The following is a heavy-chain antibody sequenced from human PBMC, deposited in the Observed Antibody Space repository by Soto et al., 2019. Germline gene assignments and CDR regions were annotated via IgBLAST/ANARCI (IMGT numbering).Heavy chain of an antibody. V-gene: IGHV3-9*01. J-gene: IGHJ4*02. CDR3: AKDKAMITFGGAED. Sequence: ESGGGLVQPGRSLRLSCAASGFTFDDYAMHWVRQAPGKGLEWVSGISWNSGSIGYVDSVKGRFTISRDNAKNSLYLQMNSLRAEDTALYYCAKDKAMITFGGAEDWGQGTLVTVSS. CDR2: ISWNSGSI. D-gene: IGHD3-16*01. CDR1: GFTFDDYA.